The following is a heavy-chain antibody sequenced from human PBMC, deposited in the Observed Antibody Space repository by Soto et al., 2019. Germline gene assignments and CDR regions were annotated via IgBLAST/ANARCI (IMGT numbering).Heavy chain of an antibody. V-gene: IGHV1-18*01. CDR3: ARAETGTPYYYYYYMDV. J-gene: IGHJ6*03. CDR2: ISAYNGNT. CDR1: GYTFTSYG. D-gene: IGHD1-7*01. Sequence: QVQLVQSGAEVKKPGASVKVSCKASGYTFTSYGISWVRQAPGQGLEWMGWISAYNGNTNYAQKLQGRVTMTTDTSASTAYRELRSLRSDDPAVYYCARAETGTPYYYYYYMDVWGKGTTVTVSS.